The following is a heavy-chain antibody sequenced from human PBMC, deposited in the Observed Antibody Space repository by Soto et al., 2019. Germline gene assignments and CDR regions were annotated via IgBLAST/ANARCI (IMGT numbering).Heavy chain of an antibody. Sequence: QVQLVQSGAEVRKPGSSVRVSCKASGGSFNRHTISWVRQAPGQGLEWMGGIIPIFGTANHAQKFQGRVTIIVDESTSIVYMELSSLRSDDTAIYYCARGWGYDSTDYYYAYWGQGTLVIVSS. D-gene: IGHD3-22*01. CDR1: GGSFNRHT. V-gene: IGHV1-69*01. J-gene: IGHJ4*02. CDR2: IIPIFGTA. CDR3: ARGWGYDSTDYYYAY.